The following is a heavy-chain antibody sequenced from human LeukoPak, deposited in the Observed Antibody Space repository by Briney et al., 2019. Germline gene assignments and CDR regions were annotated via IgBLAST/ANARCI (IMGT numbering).Heavy chain of an antibody. D-gene: IGHD3-3*01. CDR3: ARDDQRNYDFWSGYYYYYYYYMDV. V-gene: IGHV3-33*01. J-gene: IGHJ6*03. CDR1: GFTFSRYG. CDR2: IWYDGSNK. Sequence: PGRSLRLSCAASGFTFSRYGMHWVRQAPGKGLEGVAVIWYDGSNKYYADSVKGRFTISRDNSKNTLYLQMNSLRAEDTAVYYCARDDQRNYDFWSGYYYYYYYYMDVWGKGTTVTVSS.